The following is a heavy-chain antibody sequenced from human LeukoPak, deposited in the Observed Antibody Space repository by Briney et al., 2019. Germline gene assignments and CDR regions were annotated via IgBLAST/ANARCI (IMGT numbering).Heavy chain of an antibody. CDR3: AREVEDYGDYYGFDP. CDR2: IVVGSGNT. Sequence: GTSVNVSCKASGFTFTSSAVQWVRQARGQRLEWIGRIVVGSGNTNYAQKFQERVTITRDMSTSTAYMELSSLRSEDTAVYYCAREVEDYGDYYGFDPWGQGTLVTVSS. V-gene: IGHV1-58*01. J-gene: IGHJ5*02. CDR1: GFTFTSSA. D-gene: IGHD4-17*01.